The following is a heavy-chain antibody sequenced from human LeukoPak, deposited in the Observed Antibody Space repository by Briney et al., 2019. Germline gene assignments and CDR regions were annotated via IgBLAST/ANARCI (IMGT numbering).Heavy chain of an antibody. CDR3: ARWGYDYYYYYYGMDV. D-gene: IGHD5-12*01. CDR1: GYTFTSYD. Sequence: ASVKVSCKASGYTFTSYDINWVRQATGQGLEWMGWMNPNSGNTGYAQKFQGRVTMTRNTSISTAYMELSSLRSEDTAVYYCARWGYDYYYYYYGMDVWGQGTTVTVSS. CDR2: MNPNSGNT. J-gene: IGHJ6*02. V-gene: IGHV1-8*01.